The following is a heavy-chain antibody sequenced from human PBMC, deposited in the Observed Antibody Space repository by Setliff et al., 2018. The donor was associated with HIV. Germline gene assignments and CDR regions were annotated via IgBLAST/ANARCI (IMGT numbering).Heavy chain of an antibody. J-gene: IGHJ4*02. D-gene: IGHD3-9*01. Sequence: WASVKVSCKTSGHTFTGYYMHWVRQAPGEGLEWMGQINPNSGGTEYAPKFQGRVTLTRDTSIGTAYMELTSLRSDDTAVYYCARGGVILTGYSHFDYWGQGTLVTVSS. V-gene: IGHV1-2*06. CDR1: GHTFTGYY. CDR3: ARGGVILTGYSHFDY. CDR2: INPNSGGT.